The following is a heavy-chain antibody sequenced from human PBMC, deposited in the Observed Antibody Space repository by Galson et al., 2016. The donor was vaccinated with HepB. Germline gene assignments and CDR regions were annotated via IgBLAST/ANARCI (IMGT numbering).Heavy chain of an antibody. CDR2: ISTRRTT. Sequence: SLRLSCAASGFVFSNFGLSWVRQAPGKGLEWVASISTRRTTYYSDSVQGRFTIPRDNSNNTLYLQMNSLRDEDTAVYYCARAGHSSGWYPFNFWWFDPWGQGTLLTVSS. V-gene: IGHV3-23*01. D-gene: IGHD6-19*01. CDR3: ARAGHSSGWYPFNFWWFDP. CDR1: GFVFSNFG. J-gene: IGHJ5*02.